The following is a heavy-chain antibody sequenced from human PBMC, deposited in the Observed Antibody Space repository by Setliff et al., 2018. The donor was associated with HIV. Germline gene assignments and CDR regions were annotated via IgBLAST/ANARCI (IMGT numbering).Heavy chain of an antibody. CDR3: TKDLTGPGAGWFDS. Sequence: LRLSCEVSGFSVSNNYMTWVRQAPGKGLEWVSTVYGDGRTFYADSAQGRFTISRDNSNNILFLQMNSLRVADTAIYYCTKDLTGPGAGWFDSWGQGTLVTVSS. D-gene: IGHD3-9*01. CDR2: VYGDGRT. J-gene: IGHJ5*01. V-gene: IGHV3-53*01. CDR1: GFSVSNNY.